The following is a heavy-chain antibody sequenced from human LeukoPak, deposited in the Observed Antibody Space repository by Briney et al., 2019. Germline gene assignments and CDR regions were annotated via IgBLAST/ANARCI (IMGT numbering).Heavy chain of an antibody. V-gene: IGHV4-34*01. CDR1: GGSFSGYY. D-gene: IGHD2-8*01. J-gene: IGHJ4*02. CDR3: ASSGRLGYCTNGVCYTFDY. Sequence: SETLSLTCAVYGGSFSGYYWSWIRQPPGKGLEWIGEINHSGSTNYNPSLKSRVTISVDTSKNQFSLKLSSVTAADTAVYYCASSGRLGYCTNGVCYTFDYWGQGTLVTVSS. CDR2: INHSGST.